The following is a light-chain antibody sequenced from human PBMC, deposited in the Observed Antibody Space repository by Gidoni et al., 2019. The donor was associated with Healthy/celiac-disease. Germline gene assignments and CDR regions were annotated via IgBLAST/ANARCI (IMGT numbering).Light chain of an antibody. CDR3: QQYYSFPPT. J-gene: IGKJ1*01. V-gene: IGKV1D-8*01. CDR2: AAS. Sequence: RPTQPPSFLSASTGDRVTISCQLSQGISSYLVWYQQKPGKAPKLLIYAASTLQSGVPSRFSGSGSGTDFTLTISCLQSEDFATYYCQQYYSFPPTFGQGTKVEIK. CDR1: QGISSY.